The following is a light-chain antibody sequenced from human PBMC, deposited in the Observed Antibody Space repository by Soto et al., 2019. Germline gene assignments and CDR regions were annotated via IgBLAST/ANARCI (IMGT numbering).Light chain of an antibody. CDR1: SSDVGGSNY. J-gene: IGLJ1*01. V-gene: IGLV2-14*01. CDR3: SSSTSSNALDV. CDR2: EVS. Sequence: QSALIQPASVSGSPGQSITISCTGTSSDVGGSNYVSWYQHHPHRAPKLLIFEVSYRPSGVSNRFSGSKSGNMASLTISGLQAEDEADYYCSSSTSSNALDVFGSGTKLTVL.